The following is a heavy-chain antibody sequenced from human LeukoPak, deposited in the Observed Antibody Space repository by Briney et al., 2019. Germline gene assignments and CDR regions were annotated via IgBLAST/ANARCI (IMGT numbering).Heavy chain of an antibody. J-gene: IGHJ4*02. Sequence: GGSLRLSCAASGFTFSSYSMNWVRQAPGKGLEWVSFISSSSSYIYYADSVKGRFTISRDNAKNSLYLQMNSLRAEDTAVYYCARSGYSYGYFLDYWGQGTLVTVSS. CDR1: GFTFSSYS. CDR3: ARSGYSYGYFLDY. CDR2: ISSSSSYI. V-gene: IGHV3-21*01. D-gene: IGHD5-18*01.